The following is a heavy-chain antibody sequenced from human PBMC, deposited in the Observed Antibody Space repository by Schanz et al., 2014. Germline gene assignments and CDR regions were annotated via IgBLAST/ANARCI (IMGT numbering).Heavy chain of an antibody. CDR3: ARDRGYCSGGSCLTFDY. J-gene: IGHJ4*02. CDR2: ISNDGSIK. Sequence: QVQLVESGGGLVKPGGSLRLSCAASGFTFRDYYMSWIRQAPGKGLEWVALISNDGSIKYYADSVEGRFTISRDNSKNTLYLQMNTLRAEDTAVYYCARDRGYCSGGSCLTFDYWGQGTQVTVSS. V-gene: IGHV3-30-3*01. CDR1: GFTFRDYY. D-gene: IGHD2-15*01.